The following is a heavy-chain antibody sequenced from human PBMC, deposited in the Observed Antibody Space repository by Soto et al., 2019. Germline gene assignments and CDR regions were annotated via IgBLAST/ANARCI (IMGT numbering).Heavy chain of an antibody. J-gene: IGHJ4*02. D-gene: IGHD4-17*01. CDR1: GYTFKSYQ. V-gene: IGHV1-3*04. CDR2: INISNGNT. Sequence: ASVKVSCKASGYTFKSYQIYWVRQAPGQRLECMGWINISNGNTEYSQNFQGRVTMTRDTSASTAYMELSSLRSEDTAVYYCARDKDLTLVTTLDYWGQGTPVIFSS. CDR3: ARDKDLTLVTTLDY.